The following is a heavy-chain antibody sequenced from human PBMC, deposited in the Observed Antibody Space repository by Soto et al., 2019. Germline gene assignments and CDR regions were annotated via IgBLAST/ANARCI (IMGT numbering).Heavy chain of an antibody. CDR3: ATGCTPLTPRYYGLDV. CDR2: IWRDGSQK. J-gene: IGHJ6*02. CDR1: RRKFSSYA. D-gene: IGHD2-15*01. V-gene: IGHV3-33*03. Sequence: AGSLRLSWTASRRKFSSYAMHAVGQAPSKGLGCVAVIWRDGSQKLYGDSVRGRFDISTDNSKNTVFLHLADLRAEATALSSCATGCTPLTPRYYGLDVWGQGPTVTVSS.